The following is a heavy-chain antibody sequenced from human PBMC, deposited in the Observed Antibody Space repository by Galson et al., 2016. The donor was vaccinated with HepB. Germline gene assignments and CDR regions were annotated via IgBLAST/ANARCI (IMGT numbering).Heavy chain of an antibody. CDR2: IDWDDDK. J-gene: IGHJ2*01. D-gene: IGHD3-22*01. V-gene: IGHV2-70*01. Sequence: TLSLTCTVSGGSVSSGSYYWNWIRQPPGKALEWLALIDWDDDKYYRTSLKTRLTISKDTSKNQVVLTMTNMDPVDTATYYCARGTFYYDSSGYYPYWYFDLWGRGTLVTVSS. CDR3: ARGTFYYDSSGYYPYWYFDL. CDR1: GGSVSSGSYY.